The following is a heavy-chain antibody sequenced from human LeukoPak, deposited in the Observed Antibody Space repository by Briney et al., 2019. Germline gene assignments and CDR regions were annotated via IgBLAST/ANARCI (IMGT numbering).Heavy chain of an antibody. D-gene: IGHD3-10*01. J-gene: IGHJ3*02. CDR3: ARSTDYGSGSYYKGAFDI. Sequence: SETLSLTCTVSGGSISSYYWSWIRQPPGKGLEWIGYIYYSGSTNYNPSLKSRVTISVDTSKNQFSLKLSSVTAADTAVYYCARSTDYGSGSYYKGAFDIWGQGTMVTVSS. V-gene: IGHV4-59*08. CDR2: IYYSGST. CDR1: GGSISSYY.